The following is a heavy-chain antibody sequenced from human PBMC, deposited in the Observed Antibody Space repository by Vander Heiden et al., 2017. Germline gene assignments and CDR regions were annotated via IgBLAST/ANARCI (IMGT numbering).Heavy chain of an antibody. D-gene: IGHD2-15*01. V-gene: IGHV3-15*07. J-gene: IGHJ4*02. Sequence: SNAWMNWVRQAPGKGLEWVGRIKSKTDRGTTDYAAPVKGRFTISRDDSKNTLYRQMNSLKTEDTAVYYCTTSPVDFDYWCQGTLVTVSS. CDR1: SNAW. CDR3: TTSPVDFDY. CDR2: IKSKTDRGTT.